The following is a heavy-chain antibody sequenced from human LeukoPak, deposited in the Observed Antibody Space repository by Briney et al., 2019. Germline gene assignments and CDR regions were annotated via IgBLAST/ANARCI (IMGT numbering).Heavy chain of an antibody. CDR1: GYTFTGYY. CDR2: INPNSGGT. D-gene: IGHD2-8*01. Sequence: ASVKVSCKASGYTFTGYYMHWVRQAPGQGLEWMGWINPNSGGTNYAQKFQGRVTITADKSTSTAYMELSSLRSEDTAVYYCARGWGYCTNGACRDAFDIWGQGTMVTVSS. J-gene: IGHJ3*02. CDR3: ARGWGYCTNGACRDAFDI. V-gene: IGHV1-2*02.